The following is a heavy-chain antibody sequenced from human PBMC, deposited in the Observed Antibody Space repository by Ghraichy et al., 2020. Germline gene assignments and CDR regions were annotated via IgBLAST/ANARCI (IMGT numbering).Heavy chain of an antibody. V-gene: IGHV3-48*02. Sequence: GGYLRLSCAASGFTFSSYSMNWVRQAPGKGLEWVSYISSSSTIYYADSVKGRFTISRDNAKNSLYLQMNSLRDEDTAVYYCARDLGRYYFDYWGQGTLVTVSS. CDR3: ARDLGRYYFDY. CDR1: GFTFSSYS. J-gene: IGHJ4*02. D-gene: IGHD3-16*01. CDR2: ISSSSTI.